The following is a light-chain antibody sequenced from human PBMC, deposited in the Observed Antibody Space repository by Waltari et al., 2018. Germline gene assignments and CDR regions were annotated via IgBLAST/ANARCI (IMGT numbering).Light chain of an antibody. J-gene: IGLJ2*01. CDR1: RSNIGTNP. V-gene: IGLV1-44*01. CDR3: ATWDDSLNGVV. CDR2: SNN. Sequence: QSVLTQPPSASGTPGQGVTISCSGSRSNIGTNPVNWYQQPPGTAPKVLMYSNNQRPSGVPDRFSGSKSGTSASLAVSGLQSEDEGDYYCATWDDSLNGVVFCGGTKLTVL.